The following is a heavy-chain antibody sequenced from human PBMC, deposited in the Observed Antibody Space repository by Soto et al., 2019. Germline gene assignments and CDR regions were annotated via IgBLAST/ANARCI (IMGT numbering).Heavy chain of an antibody. CDR2: ISGSGGST. CDR3: AKSLSSGSGRGV. J-gene: IGHJ6*02. CDR1: GFTFSSYA. Sequence: EVQLFESGGGLVQPGGSLRLSCAASGFTFSSYAMSWVRQAPGKGLEWVSAISGSGGSTYYADSVKGRFTISRDNSKNTLYLQMDSLRAEDTAVYYCAKSLSSGSGRGVWGQGTTVTVSS. D-gene: IGHD3-10*01. V-gene: IGHV3-23*01.